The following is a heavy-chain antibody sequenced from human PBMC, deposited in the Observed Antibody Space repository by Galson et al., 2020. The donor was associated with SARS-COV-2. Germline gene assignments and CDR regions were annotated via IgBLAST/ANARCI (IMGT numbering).Heavy chain of an antibody. Sequence: SETLSLTCTVAGGSISSHYWSWIRQPPRKGLDCIGYIYYSGSTNYNSSLKSRVTISVDTSKNQFSLKLSSVTAADTAVYYCARIVFYYYYMDVWGKGTTVTVSS. V-gene: IGHV4-59*11. CDR3: ARIVFYYYYMDV. CDR1: GGSISSHY. J-gene: IGHJ6*03. D-gene: IGHD1-26*01. CDR2: IYYSGST.